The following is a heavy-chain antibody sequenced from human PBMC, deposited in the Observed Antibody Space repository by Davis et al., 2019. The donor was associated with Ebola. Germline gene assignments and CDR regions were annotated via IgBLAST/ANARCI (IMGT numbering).Heavy chain of an antibody. D-gene: IGHD3-10*01. J-gene: IGHJ5*02. CDR1: GFTFTSYA. CDR2: ISGGGATA. CDR3: AKGWTSGGSGGWFDP. V-gene: IGHV3-23*01. Sequence: GGSLRLSCSTSGFTFTSYAMTWVRQAPGKGLEAVSLISGGGATAYYADSVKGRFTISRDNSKNTLYLQMNSLRDEDTAVYYCAKGWTSGGSGGWFDPWGQGTLVTVSS.